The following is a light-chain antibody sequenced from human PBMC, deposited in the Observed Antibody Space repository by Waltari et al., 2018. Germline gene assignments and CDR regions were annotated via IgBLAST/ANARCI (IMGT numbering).Light chain of an antibody. CDR2: AAS. J-gene: IGKJ1*01. V-gene: IGKV1-8*01. CDR1: QSVSTY. Sequence: AIRMTQSPSSLSASTGDRVTITCRASQSVSTYLAWYQQKPGQAPKLLVYAASTLQRGVPSRFSGSGYGTDFTLSISCLQSEDFATYYCQQYYDYLRTFGQGTKVEIK. CDR3: QQYYDYLRT.